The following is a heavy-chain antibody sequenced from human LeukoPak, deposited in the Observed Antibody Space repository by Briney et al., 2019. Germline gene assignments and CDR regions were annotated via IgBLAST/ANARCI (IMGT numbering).Heavy chain of an antibody. CDR1: GGSISSYY. D-gene: IGHD4-17*01. CDR2: IYYSGST. V-gene: IGHV4-59*01. J-gene: IGHJ6*02. CDR3: ARLPTENYYYYGMDV. Sequence: KPSETLSLTCTVSGGSISSYYWGWIRQPPGKGLEWVGYIYYSGSTNYNPSLKSRVTISVDTSKNQFSLKLSSVTAADTAVYYCARLPTENYYYYGMDVWGQGTTVTVSS.